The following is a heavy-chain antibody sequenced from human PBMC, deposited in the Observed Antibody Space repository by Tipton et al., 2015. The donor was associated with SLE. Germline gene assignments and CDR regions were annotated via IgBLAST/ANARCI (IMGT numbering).Heavy chain of an antibody. CDR2: IYHSGST. J-gene: IGHJ3*02. D-gene: IGHD6-13*01. V-gene: IGHV4-30-2*01. CDR1: GGSISSGGYS. Sequence: TLSLTCAVSGGSISSGGYSWSWIRQPPGKGLEWIGYIYHSGSTYYNPSLKSRVTISVDTSKNQFSLKLSSVTAADTAVYYCARGGRAPLRSSWSNAFDIWGQGTMVTVSS. CDR3: ARGGRAPLRSSWSNAFDI.